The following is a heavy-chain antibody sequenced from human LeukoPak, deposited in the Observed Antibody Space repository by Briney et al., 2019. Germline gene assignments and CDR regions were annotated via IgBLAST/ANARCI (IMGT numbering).Heavy chain of an antibody. J-gene: IGHJ4*02. CDR2: IRNDGINK. Sequence: GGSLRLSCTVSGFSLSSYAMSWVRRAPGKGLEWVAFIRNDGINKYYADSLKGRFTISRDNSKNTLYLQMNSLRAEDTAVYYCAKDQGDGAWLRPTWDHWGQGTLVTVSS. CDR1: GFSLSSYA. CDR3: AKDQGDGAWLRPTWDH. V-gene: IGHV3-30*02. D-gene: IGHD5-12*01.